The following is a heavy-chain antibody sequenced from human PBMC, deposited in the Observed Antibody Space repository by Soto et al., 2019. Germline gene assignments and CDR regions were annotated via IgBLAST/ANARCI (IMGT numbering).Heavy chain of an antibody. CDR1: GGSISSGDYY. CDR3: ASYDSSGYYRGFDY. CDR2: IYYSGST. V-gene: IGHV4-30-4*01. D-gene: IGHD3-22*01. Sequence: PSETLALTCTVSGGSISSGDYYWSWIRQPPGKGLEWIGYIYYSGSTYYNPSLKSRVTISVDTSKNQFSLKLSSVTAADTAVYYCASYDSSGYYRGFDYWGQGTLVTVSS. J-gene: IGHJ4*02.